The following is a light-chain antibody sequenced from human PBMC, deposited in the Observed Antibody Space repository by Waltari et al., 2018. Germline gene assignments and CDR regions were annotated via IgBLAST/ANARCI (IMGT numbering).Light chain of an antibody. J-gene: IGLJ2*01. CDR3: CSYAGSDTFVV. Sequence: QSALTQPASVSGSPGQSITISCTGTSSDVGSYNLVSWYQQHPDKAPKLMLYEVSNRPSGVSESFSGSKSGNTASLTISGLQAEDEADYYCCSYAGSDTFVVLGGGTKLTVL. CDR1: SSDVGSYNL. CDR2: EVS. V-gene: IGLV2-23*02.